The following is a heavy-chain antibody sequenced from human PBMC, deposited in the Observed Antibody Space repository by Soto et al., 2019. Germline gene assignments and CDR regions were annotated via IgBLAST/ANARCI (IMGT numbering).Heavy chain of an antibody. CDR3: ARLFSTPLWFDP. D-gene: IGHD2-2*01. J-gene: IGHJ5*02. Sequence: GASEYVSCKASGYTFTSYYMHWVRQAPGQGLEWMGIINPSGGSTSYAQKFQGRVTMTRDTSTSTVYMELSSLRSEDTAVYYCARLFSTPLWFDPWGQGTLVTVSS. CDR1: GYTFTSYY. CDR2: INPSGGST. V-gene: IGHV1-46*01.